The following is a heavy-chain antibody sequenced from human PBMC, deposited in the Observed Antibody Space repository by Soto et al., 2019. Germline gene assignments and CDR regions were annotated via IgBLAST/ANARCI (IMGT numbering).Heavy chain of an antibody. CDR2: TGISGRTT. D-gene: IGHD1-20*01. CDR1: GFSLTTYA. CDR3: ATVHNTSRSFDY. J-gene: IGHJ4*02. V-gene: IGHV3-23*01. Sequence: LRLSCAASGFSLTTYAMSWVRQAPGKGLEWVSTTGISGRTTYYADSVKGRFTVSRDDSKNTLDLQMSSLRAEDTAVYYCATVHNTSRSFDYWGQGTLVTVS.